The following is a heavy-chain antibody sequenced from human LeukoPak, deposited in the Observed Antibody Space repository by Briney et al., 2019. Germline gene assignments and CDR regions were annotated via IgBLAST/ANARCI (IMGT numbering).Heavy chain of an antibody. D-gene: IGHD6-19*01. CDR3: ARRRSSGWYLYFDY. J-gene: IGHJ4*02. V-gene: IGHV1-69*13. CDR1: GGTFSSYA. Sequence: SVKVPCKASGGTFSSYAISWVRQAPGQGLEWMGGIIPILGTANYAQKFQGRVTITADESTSTAYMELNSLRAEDTAVYYCARRRSSGWYLYFDYWGQGTLVTVSS. CDR2: IIPILGTA.